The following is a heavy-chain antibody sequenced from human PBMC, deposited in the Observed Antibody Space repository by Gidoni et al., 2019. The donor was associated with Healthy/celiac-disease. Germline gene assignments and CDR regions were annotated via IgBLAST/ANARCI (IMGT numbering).Heavy chain of an antibody. CDR2: IWYDGSNK. CDR1: GFTFSSYG. D-gene: IGHD3-3*01. V-gene: IGHV3-33*01. Sequence: QVQLVESGGGVVQPGRSLRLSCAASGFTFSSYGMHWVRQAPGKGLEWVAVIWYDGSNKYYADSVKGRFTISRDNSKNTLYLQMNSLRAEDTAVYYCAREGYDFWSGYSFCYYYGMDVWGQGTTVTVSS. J-gene: IGHJ6*02. CDR3: AREGYDFWSGYSFCYYYGMDV.